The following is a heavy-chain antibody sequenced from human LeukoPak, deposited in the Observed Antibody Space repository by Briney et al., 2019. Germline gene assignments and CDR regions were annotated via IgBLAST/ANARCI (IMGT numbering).Heavy chain of an antibody. Sequence: SETLSLTCTVSGGSISRDYWNWIRQPAGKGLEWIGRIYTSGSTNYNPSLKSRVTMSVDTSKNQFSLKLSSVTAADTAVYYCARTDYDILTGYNWFDPWGQGTLVTVSS. CDR2: IYTSGST. V-gene: IGHV4-4*07. J-gene: IGHJ5*02. CDR3: ARTDYDILTGYNWFDP. D-gene: IGHD3-9*01. CDR1: GGSISRDY.